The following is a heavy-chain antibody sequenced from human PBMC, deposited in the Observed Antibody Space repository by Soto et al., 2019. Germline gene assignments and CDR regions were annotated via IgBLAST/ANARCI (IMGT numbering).Heavy chain of an antibody. CDR3: ARINSGTYLGDALDI. V-gene: IGHV3-7*03. J-gene: IGHJ3*02. Sequence: EVQLVESGGALVQPGGSLRLSCAVSGFTFGSYWMTWVRQAPGKGLEWVANIKQDGSEKYFVDSVKGRFTISRDNAKNSLYLQMKSLRAEDTAVYYCARINSGTYLGDALDILGQGTMVTVSS. CDR2: IKQDGSEK. D-gene: IGHD1-26*01. CDR1: GFTFGSYW.